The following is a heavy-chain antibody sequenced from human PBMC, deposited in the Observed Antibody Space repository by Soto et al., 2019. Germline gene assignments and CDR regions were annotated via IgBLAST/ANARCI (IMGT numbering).Heavy chain of an antibody. J-gene: IGHJ6*03. CDR2: IRGSGSSA. V-gene: IGHV3-23*01. Sequence: EVQVLESGGGLVQPGGSLRLSCAASGFTFSSYAMNWVRQSPGKGLEWVGSIRGSGSSAYYPDSVEGRFTISRDNSKTTLYLQMNSLRAEDTAVYYCAKRGGDYDSRYHYYMDVWGKGTTVTVSS. CDR1: GFTFSSYA. D-gene: IGHD3-16*01. CDR3: AKRGGDYDSRYHYYMDV.